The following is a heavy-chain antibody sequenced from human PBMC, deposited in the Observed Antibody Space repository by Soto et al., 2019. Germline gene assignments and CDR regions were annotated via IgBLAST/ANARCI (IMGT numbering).Heavy chain of an antibody. CDR2: IYYSGST. V-gene: IGHV4-39*01. CDR1: GGSISSSSYY. Sequence: SETLSLTCTVSGGSISSSSYYWGWIRQPPGKGLEWIGSIYYSGSTYYNPSLKSRVTISVDTSKNQFSLKLSSVTAADTAVYYCARLGMITDLPYWGQGTLVTVSS. D-gene: IGHD3-16*01. J-gene: IGHJ4*02. CDR3: ARLGMITDLPY.